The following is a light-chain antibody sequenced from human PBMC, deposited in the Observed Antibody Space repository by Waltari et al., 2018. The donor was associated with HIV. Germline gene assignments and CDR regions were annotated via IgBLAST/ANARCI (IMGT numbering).Light chain of an antibody. CDR3: ASWDDSLNGPV. Sequence: QSVLTQPPSASGTPEQRVTISCSGSTSNIERNTVSWFQQFPGTAPKVLIYGKNQRPAGVPDRFSGSKSGTSASLAISGLQSEDEADYYCASWDDSLNGPVFGGGTKLTVV. J-gene: IGLJ2*01. CDR1: TSNIERNT. V-gene: IGLV1-44*01. CDR2: GKN.